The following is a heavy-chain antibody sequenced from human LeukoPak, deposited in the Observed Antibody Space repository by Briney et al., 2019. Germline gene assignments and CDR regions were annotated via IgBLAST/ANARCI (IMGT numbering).Heavy chain of an antibody. CDR1: GITLSNYA. J-gene: IGHJ4*02. V-gene: IGHV3-23*01. D-gene: IGHD3-22*01. CDR3: AKRGVEIRVILVGFHKEAYYFDS. Sequence: PGGSLILSCAVSGITLSNYAMTWVRQAPGKGLEWVAGISGSGGGTIYADSVKGRFTISRDNYKNTLYLQMNSLGAEDTAVYFCAKRGVEIRVILVGFHKEAYYFDSWGQGALVTVSS. CDR2: ISGSGGGT.